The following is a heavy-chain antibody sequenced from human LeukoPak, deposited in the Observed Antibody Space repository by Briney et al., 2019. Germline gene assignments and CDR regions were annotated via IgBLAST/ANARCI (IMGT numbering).Heavy chain of an antibody. D-gene: IGHD3-16*02. CDR2: IPYDGSNK. J-gene: IGHJ4*02. V-gene: IGHV3-30*18. CDR3: AKDRVWGSYRYTPNFDY. Sequence: GGSLRLSCAASGFTFSSYGMHWVRQAPGKGLEWVAVIPYDGSNKYYADSVKGRFTISRDNSKNTLYLQMNSLRAEDTAVYYCAKDRVWGSYRYTPNFDYWGQGTLVTVSS. CDR1: GFTFSSYG.